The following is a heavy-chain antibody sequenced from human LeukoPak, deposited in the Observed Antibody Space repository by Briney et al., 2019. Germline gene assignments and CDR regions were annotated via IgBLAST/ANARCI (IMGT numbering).Heavy chain of an antibody. J-gene: IGHJ3*01. CDR3: AGQDQSPYSCSHR. CDR2: ISYDGSNK. Sequence: PGGSLRLSCAASGFTFSSYAMHWVRQAPGKGLEWVAVISYDGSNKYYADSVKGRFTISRDNSQNTLYLQMNSLRVEDTAVYYCAGQDQSPYSCSHRWGQGTTVTVSS. V-gene: IGHV3-30-3*01. CDR1: GFTFSSYA. D-gene: IGHD6-6*01.